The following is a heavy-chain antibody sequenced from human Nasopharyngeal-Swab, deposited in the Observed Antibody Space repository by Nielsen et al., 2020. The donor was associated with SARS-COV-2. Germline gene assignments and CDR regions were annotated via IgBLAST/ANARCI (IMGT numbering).Heavy chain of an antibody. V-gene: IGHV3-21*01. CDR2: ISSSSSYI. CDR3: ARDGLDYDFWSAYFMDV. J-gene: IGHJ6*02. CDR1: VFTFNNYN. Sequence: SCAASVFTFNNYNFNWVRQPPGKGLEWVSSISSSSSYIYYADSVKGRFTISRDNAKNSLYLQMNSLRAEDTAVYYCARDGLDYDFWSAYFMDVWGQGTTVTVSS. D-gene: IGHD3-3*01.